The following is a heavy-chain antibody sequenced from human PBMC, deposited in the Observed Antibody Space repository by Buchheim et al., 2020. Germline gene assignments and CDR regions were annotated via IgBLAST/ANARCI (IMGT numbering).Heavy chain of an antibody. D-gene: IGHD6-13*01. V-gene: IGHV3-7*01. Sequence: VHLAESGGGLVQPGGSVRLSCAASGFTFGSFWMSWVRQPPGKGLEWVANINQDGTEKYYVDSVEGRFTISRDNARNSLFLGMMSLRVEDTAVYFCGKAGGPGTVDYWGQGNL. CDR2: INQDGTEK. CDR3: GKAGGPGTVDY. J-gene: IGHJ4*02. CDR1: GFTFGSFW.